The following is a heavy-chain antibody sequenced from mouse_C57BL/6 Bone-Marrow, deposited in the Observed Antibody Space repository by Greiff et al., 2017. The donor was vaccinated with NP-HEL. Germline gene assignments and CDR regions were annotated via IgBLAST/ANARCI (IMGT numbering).Heavy chain of an antibody. CDR1: GYTFTSYW. CDR3: ARAGYDEYCDV. Sequence: VKLQQPGAELVRPGSSVKLSCKASGYTFTSYWMDWVKQRPGQGLEWIGNIYPSDSETHYHQKFKDKATLTVDKSSSTAYMQLSSLTSEDSAVYYCARAGYDEYCDVWGTGTTVTVAS. V-gene: IGHV1-61*01. D-gene: IGHD2-2*01. CDR2: IYPSDSET. J-gene: IGHJ1*03.